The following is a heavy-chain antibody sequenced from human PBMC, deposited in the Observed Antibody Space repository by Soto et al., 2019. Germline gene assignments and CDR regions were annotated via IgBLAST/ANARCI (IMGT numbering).Heavy chain of an antibody. J-gene: IGHJ4*02. CDR2: ISYDGSNK. Sequence: PGGSLRLSCAASGFTFSSYAMSWVRQAPGKGLEWVAVISYDGSNKYYADSVKGRFTISRDNSKNTLYLQMNSLRAEDTAVYYCAKDLSDSSGYYFGHYFDYWGQGTLVTVSS. CDR1: GFTFSSYA. D-gene: IGHD3-22*01. CDR3: AKDLSDSSGYYFGHYFDY. V-gene: IGHV3-30*18.